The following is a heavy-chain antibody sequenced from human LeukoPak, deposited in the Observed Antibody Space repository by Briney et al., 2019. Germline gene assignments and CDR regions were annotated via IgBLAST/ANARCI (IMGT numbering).Heavy chain of an antibody. CDR1: GFIFSSYE. J-gene: IGHJ4*02. V-gene: IGHV3-48*03. CDR2: ISSSGSTR. CDR3: AKEIWPTVTTPGWTYFDY. D-gene: IGHD4-17*01. Sequence: GGSLRLSCAASGFIFSSYEMNWVRQAPGKGLEWVSYISSSGSTRYYADSVKGRFTISRDNAKNSLYLQMNSLRAEDTAVYYCAKEIWPTVTTPGWTYFDYWGQGTLVTVSS.